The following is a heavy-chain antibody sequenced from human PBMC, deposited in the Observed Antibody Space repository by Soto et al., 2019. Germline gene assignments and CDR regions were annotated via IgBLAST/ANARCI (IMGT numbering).Heavy chain of an antibody. D-gene: IGHD2-15*01. CDR1: GGSISSSSYY. Sequence: QLQLQESGPGLVKPSETLSLTCTVSGGSISSSSYYWGWIRQPPGKGLEWIGSIYYSGSTYYNPSLKSRVTISVDTSKNQFSLKLSSVTAADTAVYYCARYRADIVVVVAATPRCWFDPWGQGTLVTVSS. CDR2: IYYSGST. V-gene: IGHV4-39*01. J-gene: IGHJ5*02. CDR3: ARYRADIVVVVAATPRCWFDP.